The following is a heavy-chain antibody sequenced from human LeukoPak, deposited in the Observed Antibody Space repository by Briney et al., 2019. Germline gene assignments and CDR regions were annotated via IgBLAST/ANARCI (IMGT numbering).Heavy chain of an antibody. Sequence: QSGGSLRLSCAASGFTFSSYAMSWVRQAPGKGLEWVSYISSSGSTIYYADSVKGRFTISRDNAKNSLYLRMNSLRAEDTAVYYCARGLPSEASNVYFDYWGQGTLVTVSS. CDR3: ARGLPSEASNVYFDY. V-gene: IGHV3-48*03. CDR2: ISSSGSTI. CDR1: GFTFSSYA. J-gene: IGHJ4*02. D-gene: IGHD1-26*01.